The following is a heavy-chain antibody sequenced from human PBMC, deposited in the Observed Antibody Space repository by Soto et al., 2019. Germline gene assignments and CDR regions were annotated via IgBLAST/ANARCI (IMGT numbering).Heavy chain of an antibody. D-gene: IGHD6-19*01. V-gene: IGHV4-31*03. CDR1: GGSISSGGYY. CDR3: ARDRGIAVADQPGTFDY. Sequence: QVQLQESGPGLVKPSQTLSLTCTVSGGSISSGGYYWSRIRQHPGKGLEWIGYIYYSGSTYYNPSLKSRVTISVDTSKNQFSLKLSSVTAADTAVYYCARDRGIAVADQPGTFDYWGQGTLVTVSS. J-gene: IGHJ4*02. CDR2: IYYSGST.